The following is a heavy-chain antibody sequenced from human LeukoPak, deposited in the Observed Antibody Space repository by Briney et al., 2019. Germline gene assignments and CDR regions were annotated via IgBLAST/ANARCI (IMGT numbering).Heavy chain of an antibody. Sequence: PGGSLRLSCAASGFTFDDYAMHWVRQAPGKGLEWVSLISGDGGRTYYADSVKGRFTISRDNSKNSLYLQMNSLRTEDTALYNCAKDYPGPVLRYFDWLSGVLYYYYYGMDVWGQGTTVTVSS. V-gene: IGHV3-43*02. CDR2: ISGDGGRT. CDR1: GFTFDDYA. CDR3: AKDYPGPVLRYFDWLSGVLYYYYYGMDV. J-gene: IGHJ6*02. D-gene: IGHD3-9*01.